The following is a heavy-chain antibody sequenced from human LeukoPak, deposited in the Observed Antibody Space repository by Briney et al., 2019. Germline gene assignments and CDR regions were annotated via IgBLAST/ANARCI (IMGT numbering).Heavy chain of an antibody. CDR2: IIPIFGTA. Sequence: SVKVSCKASGGTFSSYAISWVRQAPGQGLEWMGRIIPIFGTANYAQKFQGRVTITADKSTSTAYMELSSLRSEDTAVYYCASRAPSGIAVAGSIDYWGQGTLVTVSS. J-gene: IGHJ4*02. CDR3: ASRAPSGIAVAGSIDY. V-gene: IGHV1-69*06. CDR1: GGTFSSYA. D-gene: IGHD6-19*01.